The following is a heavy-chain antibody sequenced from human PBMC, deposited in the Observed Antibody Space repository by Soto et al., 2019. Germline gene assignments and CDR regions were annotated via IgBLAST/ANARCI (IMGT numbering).Heavy chain of an antibody. V-gene: IGHV3-30-3*01. D-gene: IGHD3-16*01. Sequence: QVQLVESGGGVVQPGRSLRLSCAASGFTFSSYAMHWVRRAPGKGLEWMAVMSYDGSNKYYADSVKGRFTISRDNSKNTLYLQMNSLRPEDTALYYCARDGGAYWGQGTLVIGS. CDR2: MSYDGSNK. J-gene: IGHJ4*02. CDR3: ARDGGAY. CDR1: GFTFSSYA.